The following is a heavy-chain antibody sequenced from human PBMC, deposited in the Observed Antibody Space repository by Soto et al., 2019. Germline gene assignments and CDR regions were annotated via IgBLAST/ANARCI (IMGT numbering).Heavy chain of an antibody. D-gene: IGHD2-2*01. J-gene: IGHJ4*02. V-gene: IGHV4-30-4*01. CDR2: IYYSGNT. CDR3: VRYCSTTKCPFDY. CDR1: GASINSGDFY. Sequence: PSETLSLTCTVSGASINSGDFYCSWIRQPPGKGLEWIGYIYYSGNTYFNPSLKSRVTLSVDTSKNQFSLNLSSVTAADTAVYYCVRYCSTTKCPFDYWGQGTLVTVSS.